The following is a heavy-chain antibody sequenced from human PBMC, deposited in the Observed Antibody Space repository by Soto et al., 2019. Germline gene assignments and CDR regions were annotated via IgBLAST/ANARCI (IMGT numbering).Heavy chain of an antibody. Sequence: QVQLVQSGAEVKKPGSSVKVSCKASGGTFRTSAISWVRQAPGQGLEWVGGIMPVFRRPKYAQNFQDRVTITADESTSTAYMELNSLRSDDTAGYYCARDKDRLQLGGNYYFILDVWGQGTAVTVSS. CDR1: GGTFRTSA. V-gene: IGHV1-69*12. CDR3: ARDKDRLQLGGNYYFILDV. J-gene: IGHJ6*02. D-gene: IGHD1-1*01. CDR2: IMPVFRRP.